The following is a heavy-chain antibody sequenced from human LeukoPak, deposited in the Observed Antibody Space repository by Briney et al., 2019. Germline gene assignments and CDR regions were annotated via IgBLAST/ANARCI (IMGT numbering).Heavy chain of an antibody. CDR2: ISTSGGST. D-gene: IGHD6-13*01. J-gene: IGHJ4*02. V-gene: IGHV3-23*01. CDR3: ARDRGGIAAAVDY. CDR1: GFTFSSYA. Sequence: GGSLRLSCAASGFTFSSYAMSWVRQAPGKGLEWVSAISTSGGSTYYADSVKGRFTISRDNAKNSLYLQMSSLRVEDTAVYYCARDRGGIAAAVDYWGQGTLVTVSS.